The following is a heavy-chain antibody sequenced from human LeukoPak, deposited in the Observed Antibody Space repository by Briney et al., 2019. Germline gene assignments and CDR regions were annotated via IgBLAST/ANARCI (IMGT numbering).Heavy chain of an antibody. J-gene: IGHJ4*02. V-gene: IGHV4-39*07. CDR1: GGSISSSSYY. D-gene: IGHD6-13*01. CDR3: AAYPGRAAAGT. CDR2: IYYSGST. Sequence: KTSETLSLTCTVSGGSISSSSYYWGWIRQPPGKGLEWIGSIYYSGSTYYNPSLKSRVTISVDTSKNQFSLKLSSVTAADTAVYYCAAYPGRAAAGTWGQGTLVTVSS.